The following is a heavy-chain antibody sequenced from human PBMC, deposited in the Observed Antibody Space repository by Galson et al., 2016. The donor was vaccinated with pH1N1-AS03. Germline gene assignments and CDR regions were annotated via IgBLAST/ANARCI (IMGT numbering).Heavy chain of an antibody. D-gene: IGHD3-10*01. J-gene: IGHJ3*01. CDR2: LDGGGDGT. Sequence: SLRPSCAASGFSVRANAMSWVRQAPGKGLEWVASLDGGGDGTHYAGAVRGRFTISRDTSENTVYLQMNSLRAEDTALYYCAKDVFGWAFDVWGQGTMVTVSS. CDR1: GFSVRANA. CDR3: AKDVFGWAFDV. V-gene: IGHV3-23*01.